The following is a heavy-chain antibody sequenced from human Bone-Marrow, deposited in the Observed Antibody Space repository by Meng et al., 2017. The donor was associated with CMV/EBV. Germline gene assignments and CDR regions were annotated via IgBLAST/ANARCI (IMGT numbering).Heavy chain of an antibody. CDR3: ARRVPAAIRSGVVWFDP. CDR1: GGTFSSYT. D-gene: IGHD2-2*02. Sequence: ASVKVSCKASGGTFSSYTISWVRQATGQGLEWMGWMNPNSGNTGYAQKFQGRVTITRNTSISTAYMELSSLRSEDTAVYYCARRVPAAIRSGVVWFDPWGQGTLVTVSS. CDR2: MNPNSGNT. V-gene: IGHV1-8*03. J-gene: IGHJ5*02.